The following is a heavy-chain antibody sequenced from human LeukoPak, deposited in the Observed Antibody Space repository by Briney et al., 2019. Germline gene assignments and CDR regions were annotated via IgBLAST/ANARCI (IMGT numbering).Heavy chain of an antibody. D-gene: IGHD2-15*01. CDR2: IRYDGSNK. V-gene: IGHV3-30*02. CDR3: AKVSSAGSGGFRY. CDR1: GFTFSSYG. Sequence: GGSLRLSCAASGFTFSSYGMHWVRQAPGKGLEWVAFIRYDGSNKYYADSVKGRFTISRDNSKNTRYLQMNSLRAEDTAVYYCAKVSSAGSGGFRYWGQGTLVTVSS. J-gene: IGHJ4*02.